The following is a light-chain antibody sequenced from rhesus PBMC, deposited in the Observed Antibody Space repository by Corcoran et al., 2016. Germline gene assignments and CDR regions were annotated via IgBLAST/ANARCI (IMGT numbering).Light chain of an antibody. CDR2: EVY. CDR1: QSLLDSEDGNTY. J-gene: IGKJ3*01. CDR3: MQGIEFPFT. Sequence: DIVMTQTPLSLPVTPGEPAPISCRSSQSLLDSEDGNTYLAWYLPKPGQSPQFLIYEVYNPASGVPDRVSGSGSDTDFTLKISRVEAVDVGVYYCMQGIEFPFTFGPGTKLDIK. V-gene: IGKV2-104*02.